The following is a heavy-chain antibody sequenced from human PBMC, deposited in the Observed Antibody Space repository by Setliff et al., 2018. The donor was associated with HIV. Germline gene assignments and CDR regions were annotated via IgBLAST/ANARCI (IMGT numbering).Heavy chain of an antibody. CDR2: IHYKGNI. CDR1: GDSIISGDYY. Sequence: SETLSLTCTVSGDSIISGDYYWSWIRQSPGKGLEWIGHIHYKGNIDYNASLKSRLAISSDTSKNQFSLNLSSVIAADTAIYYCARRIYGNNPYFDYWSQGTLVTVSS. D-gene: IGHD4-17*01. V-gene: IGHV4-30-4*08. CDR3: ARRIYGNNPYFDY. J-gene: IGHJ4*02.